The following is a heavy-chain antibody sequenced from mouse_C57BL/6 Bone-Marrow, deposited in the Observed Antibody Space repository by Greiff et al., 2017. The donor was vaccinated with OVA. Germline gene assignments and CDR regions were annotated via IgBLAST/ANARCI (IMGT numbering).Heavy chain of an antibody. CDR2: ISNGGGST. Sequence: EVQLVESGGGLVQPGGSLKLSCAASGFTFSDYYMYWVRQTPEKRLEWVAYISNGGGSTYYPDTVKGRFTISRDNAKNTLYLQRSRLKSEDTAMYYCARQGDYTWFAYWGQGTLVTVSA. CDR3: ARQGDYTWFAY. D-gene: IGHD2-4*01. J-gene: IGHJ3*01. V-gene: IGHV5-12*01. CDR1: GFTFSDYY.